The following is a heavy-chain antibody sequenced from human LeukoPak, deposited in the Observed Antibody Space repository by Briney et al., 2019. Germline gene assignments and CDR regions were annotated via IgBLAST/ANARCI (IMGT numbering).Heavy chain of an antibody. D-gene: IGHD2-2*02. V-gene: IGHV1-18*01. CDR1: GYTFTSCG. Sequence: ASVKVSCKASGYTFTSCGISWVRQAPGQGLEWMGWISAYNGNTNYAQKLQGRVTMTTDTSTSTAYMELRSLRSDDTAVYYCARDAVWCSSTSCYSYYYYGMDVGGQGTTVTVSS. CDR2: ISAYNGNT. CDR3: ARDAVWCSSTSCYSYYYYGMDV. J-gene: IGHJ6*02.